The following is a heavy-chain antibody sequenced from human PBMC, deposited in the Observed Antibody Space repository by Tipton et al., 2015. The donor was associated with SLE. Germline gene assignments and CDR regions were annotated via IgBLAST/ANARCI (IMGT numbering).Heavy chain of an antibody. J-gene: IGHJ6*02. V-gene: IGHV4-4*09. CDR3: ASEPPAYYYGMDV. CDR2: IYTSGST. Sequence: TLSLTCTVSGGSISSYYWSWIRQPPGKGLEWIGYIYTSGSTNYNPSLKSRVTISVDTSKNQFSLKLSSVTAADTAVYYCASEPPAYYYGMDVWGQGTLVTVSS. CDR1: GGSISSYY.